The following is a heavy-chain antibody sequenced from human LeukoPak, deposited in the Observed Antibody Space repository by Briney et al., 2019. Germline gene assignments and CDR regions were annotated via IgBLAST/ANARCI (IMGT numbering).Heavy chain of an antibody. CDR3: ATSHDVKTAPYDL. CDR2: IFTSGWP. D-gene: IGHD2-21*01. J-gene: IGHJ5*02. V-gene: IGHV4-4*09. CDR1: GGSISSYY. Sequence: SETLSLTCTVSGGSISSYYWSWVRQSPGKGLEWIGYIFTSGWPDYNPSLKSRVTLSVDTSKNQLSMELRFLTAADTAVYYCATSHDVKTAPYDLWGQGTLVTVSS.